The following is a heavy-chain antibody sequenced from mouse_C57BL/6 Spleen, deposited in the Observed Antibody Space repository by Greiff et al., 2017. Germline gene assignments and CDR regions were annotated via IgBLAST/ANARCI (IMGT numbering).Heavy chain of an antibody. D-gene: IGHD3-2*02. CDR2: IDPENGDT. Sequence: VQLKESGAELVRPGASVKLSCTASGFNIKDDYMHWVKQRPEQGLEWIGWIDPENGDTEYASKFQGKATITADTSSNTAYLQLSSLTSEYTAGYYCTEEAAQAPWFAYWGQGTLVTVSA. CDR1: GFNIKDDY. J-gene: IGHJ3*01. V-gene: IGHV14-4*01. CDR3: TEEAAQAPWFAY.